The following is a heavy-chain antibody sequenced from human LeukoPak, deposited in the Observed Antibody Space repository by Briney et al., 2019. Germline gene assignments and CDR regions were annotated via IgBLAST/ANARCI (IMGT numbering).Heavy chain of an antibody. Sequence: GASLRLSCAASGFTFSSYAMSWVRQAPGKGLEWVSAISGSGGSTYYADSVKGRSTISRDNSKNTLYLQMNSLRAEDTAVYYCASPTISGSYYPGRDYWGQGTLVTVSS. CDR1: GFTFSSYA. V-gene: IGHV3-23*01. D-gene: IGHD1-26*01. J-gene: IGHJ4*02. CDR3: ASPTISGSYYPGRDY. CDR2: ISGSGGST.